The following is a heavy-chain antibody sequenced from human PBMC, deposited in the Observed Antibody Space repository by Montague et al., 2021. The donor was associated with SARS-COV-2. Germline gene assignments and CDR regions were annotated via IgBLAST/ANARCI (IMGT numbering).Heavy chain of an antibody. CDR3: GRDSELPPIYSNSIDY. Sequence: SLRLSCTASGFTFGAYGMHWVRQAPGKGLEWVTVISFDGSHAYYVDSVKGRFTISRDNSKNTLYLQMDNLRTEDTAVYYSGRDSELPPIYSNSIDYWGQGTLVTVSS. D-gene: IGHD4-11*01. CDR1: GFTFGAYG. V-gene: IGHV3-30*12. CDR2: ISFDGSHA. J-gene: IGHJ4*02.